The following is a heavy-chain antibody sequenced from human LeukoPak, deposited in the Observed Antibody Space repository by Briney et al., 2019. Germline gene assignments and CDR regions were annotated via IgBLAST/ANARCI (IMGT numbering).Heavy chain of an antibody. J-gene: IGHJ4*02. Sequence: GGSLRLSCAASGFTFSSYSMSWVRQAPGKGLEWVSSISSSGSCIYYADSVKGRFTISRDNAKNSLYLQMNSLRAEDTAVYYCASYYGDYESFDYWGQGTLVTVSS. CDR1: GFTFSSYS. D-gene: IGHD4-17*01. CDR3: ASYYGDYESFDY. CDR2: ISSSGSCI. V-gene: IGHV3-21*01.